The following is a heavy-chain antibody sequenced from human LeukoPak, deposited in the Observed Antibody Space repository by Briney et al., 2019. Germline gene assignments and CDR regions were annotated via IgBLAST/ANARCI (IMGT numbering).Heavy chain of an antibody. Sequence: SETLSLTCTVSGGSVGSSTYYWGWIRQPPGKGLEWIASIIFSGNTYNPSLKSRATISLDTSKNQFSLKLSSVTAADTAVYYCASVPYDSRWYGYFDYWGQGTLVTVSS. CDR1: GGSVGSSTYY. CDR2: IIFSGNT. J-gene: IGHJ4*02. V-gene: IGHV4-39*01. D-gene: IGHD6-13*01. CDR3: ASVPYDSRWYGYFDY.